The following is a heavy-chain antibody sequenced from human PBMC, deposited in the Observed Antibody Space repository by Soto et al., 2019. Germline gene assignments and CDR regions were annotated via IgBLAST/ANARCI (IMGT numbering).Heavy chain of an antibody. D-gene: IGHD2-2*01. V-gene: IGHV1-69*01. CDR3: ARARGDIVVVPADIRYYYYGMDV. CDR1: GGTFSSYA. J-gene: IGHJ6*02. Sequence: QVQLVQSGAEVNKPGSSVKVSCKASGGTFSSYAISWVRQAPGQGLEWMGGIIPIFGTANYAQKFQGRVTITADESTSTAYTELSSLRSEDTAVYYCARARGDIVVVPADIRYYYYGMDVWGQGTTVTVSS. CDR2: IIPIFGTA.